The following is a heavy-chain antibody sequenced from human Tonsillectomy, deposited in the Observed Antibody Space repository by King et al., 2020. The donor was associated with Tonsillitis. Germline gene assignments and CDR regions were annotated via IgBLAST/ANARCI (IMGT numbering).Heavy chain of an antibody. CDR3: AKDNRDGSISVHYFDY. Sequence: VQLVESGGGVVQPGRSLRLSCAASGFTFSSYGMHWVRQAPGKGLEWVAVISYDGTNKYYGDSVKGRFTISRDNSKKTLYLQMNSLRVEDTAVYYCAKDNRDGSISVHYFDYWDQGTLVTVSS. CDR2: ISYDGTNK. V-gene: IGHV3-30*18. J-gene: IGHJ4*02. CDR1: GFTFSSYG. D-gene: IGHD5-24*01.